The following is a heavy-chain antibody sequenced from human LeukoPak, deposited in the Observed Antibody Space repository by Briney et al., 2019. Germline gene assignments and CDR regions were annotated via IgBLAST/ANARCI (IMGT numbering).Heavy chain of an antibody. CDR1: GFTFSDYY. CDR3: ARDRQSRYGMDV. CDR2: ISTSGSNM. D-gene: IGHD2/OR15-2a*01. Sequence: PGESLRLSCAASGFTFSDYYMTWIRQAPGKGLEWVSSISTSGSNMYYADSVKGRFTISRDNNKNSLYLQMNSLRAEDTAVYYCARDRQSRYGMDVWGQGTTVTVSS. J-gene: IGHJ6*02. V-gene: IGHV3-11*01.